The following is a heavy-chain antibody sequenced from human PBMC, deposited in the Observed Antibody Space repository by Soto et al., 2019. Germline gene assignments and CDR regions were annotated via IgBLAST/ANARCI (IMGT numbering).Heavy chain of an antibody. J-gene: IGHJ4*02. CDR1: GVPFSTYA. CDR3: ARGSHSPGIAVAGYYY. CDR2: IIPVFGTA. Sequence: SVKVSCKASGVPFSTYAISWVRQAPGQGLEWMGGIIPVFGTANYAQKFQGRVTITADESTTTAYLELSSLTSEDTAIYYCARGSHSPGIAVAGYYYWGQGTLVTVSS. V-gene: IGHV1-69*13. D-gene: IGHD6-19*01.